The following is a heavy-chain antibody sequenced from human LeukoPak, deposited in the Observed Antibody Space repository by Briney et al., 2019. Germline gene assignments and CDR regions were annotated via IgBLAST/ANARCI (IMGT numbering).Heavy chain of an antibody. J-gene: IGHJ4*02. CDR3: ARGFLNWNDLFSYFDY. V-gene: IGHV3-30-3*01. Sequence: GGSLRLSCAASGFTFSNYAMSWVRQAPGKGLEWVAVISYDGSNKYYADSVKGRFTISRDNSKNTLYLQMNSLRAEDTAVYYCARGFLNWNDLFSYFDYWGQGTLVTVSS. D-gene: IGHD1-20*01. CDR1: GFTFSNYA. CDR2: ISYDGSNK.